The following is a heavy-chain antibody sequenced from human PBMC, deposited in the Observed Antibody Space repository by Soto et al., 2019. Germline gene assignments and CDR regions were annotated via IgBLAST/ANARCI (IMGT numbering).Heavy chain of an antibody. CDR2: ISSDSRTI. D-gene: IGHD3-3*01. Sequence: EVQLVESGGDLVQPGGSLRLSCAASGFSLSDYAVNWVRQAPGKGLEWVSFISSDSRTIYYGDSVKGRFTVSRDNARNSVSLQMDLLRDEDTAVYYCARIKLVEWFLINVDVYDMDVWGQGTPVTVSS. CDR1: GFSLSDYA. V-gene: IGHV3-48*02. J-gene: IGHJ6*02. CDR3: ARIKLVEWFLINVDVYDMDV.